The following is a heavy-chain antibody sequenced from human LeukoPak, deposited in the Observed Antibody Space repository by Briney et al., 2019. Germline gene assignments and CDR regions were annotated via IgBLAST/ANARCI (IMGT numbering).Heavy chain of an antibody. Sequence: GGSLRLSCAASGIILSSYWMSWVRQAPGKGLEWVAVISYDGSNKYYADSVKGRFTISRDNSKNTLYLQMNSLRAEDTAVYYCARDEVSSGWYLDYWGQGTLVTVSS. J-gene: IGHJ4*02. D-gene: IGHD6-19*01. CDR3: ARDEVSSGWYLDY. CDR1: GIILSSYW. CDR2: ISYDGSNK. V-gene: IGHV3-30*03.